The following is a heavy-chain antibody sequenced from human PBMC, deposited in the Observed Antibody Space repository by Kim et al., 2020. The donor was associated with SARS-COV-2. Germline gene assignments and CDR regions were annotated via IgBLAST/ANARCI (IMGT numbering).Heavy chain of an antibody. D-gene: IGHD1-1*01. CDR3: ARSPPQDGGNWNLLINTRHYYSGTDV. J-gene: IGHJ6*01. CDR2: INPSGGST. Sequence: ASVKVSCKASGYTFTSYYMHWVRQAPGQGLEWMGIINPSGGSTSYAQKFQGRVTMTRDTSTSTVYMELSSLRSEDTAVYYCARSPPQDGGNWNLLINTRHYYSGTDVRGQGSTVTVS. CDR1: GYTFTSYY. V-gene: IGHV1-46*01.